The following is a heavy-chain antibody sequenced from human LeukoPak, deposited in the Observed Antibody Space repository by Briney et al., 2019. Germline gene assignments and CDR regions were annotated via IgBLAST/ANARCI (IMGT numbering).Heavy chain of an antibody. Sequence: GESLKISCKGSGYSFTSYWISWVRQMPGKGLEWMGRIDPSDSYTNYSPSFQGHVTISADKSISTAYLQWSSLKAPDTAMYYCARRDRSSWYSFGYWGQGTLVTVSS. CDR3: ARRDRSSWYSFGY. V-gene: IGHV5-10-1*01. D-gene: IGHD6-13*01. J-gene: IGHJ4*02. CDR2: IDPSDSYT. CDR1: GYSFTSYW.